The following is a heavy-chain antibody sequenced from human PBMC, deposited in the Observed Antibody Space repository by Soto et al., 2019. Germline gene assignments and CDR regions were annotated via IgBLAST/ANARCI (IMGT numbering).Heavy chain of an antibody. CDR2: IWYDGSNK. D-gene: IGHD3-22*01. V-gene: IGHV3-33*01. J-gene: IGHJ4*02. Sequence: PGGSLRLSCAASGFTFSSYGMHWVRQAPGKGLEWVAVIWYDGSNKYYADSVKGRFTISRDNSKNTLYLQMNSLRAEDTAVYYCARDSYDSSGYFSGPSGYWGQGTLVTVSS. CDR3: ARDSYDSSGYFSGPSGY. CDR1: GFTFSSYG.